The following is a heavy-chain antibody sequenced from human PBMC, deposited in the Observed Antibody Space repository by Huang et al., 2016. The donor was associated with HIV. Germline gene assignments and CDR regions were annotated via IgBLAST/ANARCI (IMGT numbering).Heavy chain of an antibody. CDR3: VRDPRIQSWLNYFDY. D-gene: IGHD3-22*01. V-gene: IGHV3-74*01. J-gene: IGHJ4*01. CDR1: GFTFSSYW. Sequence: EVQLVESGGGLVQPGGSLRLSCAASGFTFSSYWMHWVRQAPGKGLVWVSRINSDGSSSGYADSVKGRFTISRDNAKNTLYLQMNSLRAEDTAVYYCVRDPRIQSWLNYFDYWGHGTLVSVSS. CDR2: INSDGSSS.